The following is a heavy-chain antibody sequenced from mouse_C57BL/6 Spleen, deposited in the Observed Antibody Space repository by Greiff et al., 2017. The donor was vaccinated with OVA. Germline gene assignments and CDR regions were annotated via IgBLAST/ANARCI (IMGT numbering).Heavy chain of an antibody. CDR1: GYTFTSYW. Sequence: EVQLQQSGPVLARPGASVKMSCKTSGYTFTSYWMHWVKQRPGQGLEWIGAIYPGNSDTSYNQKFKGKAKLTAVTSASTAYMELSSLTNEDSAVYYCTREDQLLRSFAYWGQGTLVTVSA. D-gene: IGHD1-1*01. V-gene: IGHV1-5*01. J-gene: IGHJ3*01. CDR3: TREDQLLRSFAY. CDR2: IYPGNSDT.